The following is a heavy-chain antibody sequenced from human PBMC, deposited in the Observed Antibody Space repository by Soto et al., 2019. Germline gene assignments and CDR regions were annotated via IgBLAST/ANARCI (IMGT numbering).Heavy chain of an antibody. V-gene: IGHV4-39*01. CDR3: ARHPGYYDILTGYTTYYFDS. CDR1: GASISSNH. D-gene: IGHD3-9*01. J-gene: IGHJ4*02. Sequence: SETLSLTCSVSGASISSNHWTWIRQPPGKGLEWIGSIFYSGSTYYNSSFKSRVTISVDTSKNQFSLKLSSVTAADTAVYYCARHPGYYDILTGYTTYYFDSWGQGILVTVS. CDR2: IFYSGST.